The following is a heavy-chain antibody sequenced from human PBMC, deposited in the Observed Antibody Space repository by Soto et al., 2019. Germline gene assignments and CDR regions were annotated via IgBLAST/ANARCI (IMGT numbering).Heavy chain of an antibody. CDR3: ASELIGGYDILTGYYHYALDI. CDR1: GFTFSSYE. V-gene: IGHV3-48*03. D-gene: IGHD3-9*01. J-gene: IGHJ3*02. CDR2: ISSRGSTI. Sequence: PGGSLRPPCAASGFTFSSYEMNWVRQAPGKGLGWVSYISSRGSTIYYADSVKGRFTISRYDAKNSLYPQMNSLSAEDTAVYYCASELIGGYDILTGYYHYALDIWGQGTMVTVSS.